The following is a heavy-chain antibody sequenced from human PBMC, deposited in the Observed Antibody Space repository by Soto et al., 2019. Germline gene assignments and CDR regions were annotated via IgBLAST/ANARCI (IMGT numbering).Heavy chain of an antibody. CDR3: ARATMVRGVRRWFDP. Sequence: ETLSLTCTVSGGSISSYYWSWIRQPPGKGLEWIGYIYYSGSTNYNPSLKSRVTISVDTSKNQFSLKLSSVTAADTAVYYCARATMVRGVRRWFDPWGQGTLVTVSS. D-gene: IGHD3-10*01. V-gene: IGHV4-59*01. CDR1: GGSISSYY. J-gene: IGHJ5*02. CDR2: IYYSGST.